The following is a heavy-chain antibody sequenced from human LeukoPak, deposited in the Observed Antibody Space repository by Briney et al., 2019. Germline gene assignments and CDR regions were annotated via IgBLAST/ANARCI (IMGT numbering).Heavy chain of an antibody. D-gene: IGHD3-9*01. Sequence: SVKVSCKASGGTFSSYAISWVRQAPGQGLEWMGRIIPILGIANYAQKFQGRVTITADKSTSTAYMELSSLRSEDTAVYYCARATGTYYDILTGADPYYFDYWGQGALVTVSS. V-gene: IGHV1-69*04. CDR1: GGTFSSYA. CDR2: IIPILGIA. CDR3: ARATGTYYDILTGADPYYFDY. J-gene: IGHJ4*02.